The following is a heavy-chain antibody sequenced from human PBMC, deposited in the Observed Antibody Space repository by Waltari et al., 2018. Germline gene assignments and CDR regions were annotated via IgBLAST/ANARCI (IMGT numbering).Heavy chain of an antibody. V-gene: IGHV3-21*01. CDR2: ISSSSSYI. CDR1: S. CDR3: ARDPSGSSDY. J-gene: IGHJ4*02. Sequence: SMNWVRQAPGKGLEWVSSISSSSSYIYYADSVKGRFTISRDNAKNSLYLQMNSLRAEDTAVYYCARDPSGSSDYWGQGTLVTVSS. D-gene: IGHD5-12*01.